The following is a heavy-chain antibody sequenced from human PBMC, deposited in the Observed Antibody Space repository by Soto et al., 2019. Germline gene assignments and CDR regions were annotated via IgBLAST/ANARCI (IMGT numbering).Heavy chain of an antibody. CDR1: GFTLSSYW. CDR2: INSDGSST. J-gene: IGHJ6*02. CDR3: ARDRVLFGTYYDFWSGRYYYGMDV. D-gene: IGHD3-3*01. V-gene: IGHV3-74*01. Sequence: GGSLRLSCAASGFTLSSYWMHWIRQAQGKGLVWVSRINSDGSSTSYADSVKGRFTISRDNAKNTLYLQMNSLRAEDTAVYYCARDRVLFGTYYDFWSGRYYYGMDVWGQGTTVTVSS.